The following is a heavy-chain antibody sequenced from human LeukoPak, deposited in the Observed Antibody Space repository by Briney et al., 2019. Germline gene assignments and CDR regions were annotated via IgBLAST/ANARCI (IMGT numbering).Heavy chain of an antibody. CDR2: ISAYNGNT. CDR1: GYTFTSYG. D-gene: IGHD1-7*01. CDR3: AREGDITGTTVYFDY. J-gene: IGHJ4*02. V-gene: IGHV1-18*01. Sequence: ASVKVSCKASGYTFTSYGISWVRQAPGQGLEWMGWISAYNGNTNYAQKLQGRVTMTTDTSTSTAYMELRSLRSDDTAVYYCAREGDITGTTVYFDYWGQGTQVTVSS.